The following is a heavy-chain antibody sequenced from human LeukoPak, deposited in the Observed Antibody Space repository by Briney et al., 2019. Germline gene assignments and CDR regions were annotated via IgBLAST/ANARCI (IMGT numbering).Heavy chain of an antibody. CDR1: GFTFDDYA. CDR2: ISWNSGRI. D-gene: IGHD6-19*01. Sequence: PGGSLRLSCAASGFTFDDYATHWVRQVPGKGLEWVSGISWNSGRIEYADSVKGRFTISRDNAKNSLYLQMNSLRAEDTALYYCAKDGYSSGWYWFDPWGQGTLVTVSS. CDR3: AKDGYSSGWYWFDP. J-gene: IGHJ5*02. V-gene: IGHV3-9*01.